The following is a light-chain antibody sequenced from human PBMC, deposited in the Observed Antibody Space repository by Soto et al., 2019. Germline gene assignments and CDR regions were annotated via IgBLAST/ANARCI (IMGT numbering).Light chain of an antibody. CDR2: AAS. V-gene: IGKV1-39*01. CDR3: QQSYITPLT. CDR1: QTIISW. J-gene: IGKJ1*01. Sequence: IQMTQSPSILSASVGDRVTITCRASQTIISWLAWYQQKPGTAPKLLIYAASSLHTGVPSRFSGSGSGTDFALTISSLQPEDFATYYCQQSYITPLTFGQGTKVDIK.